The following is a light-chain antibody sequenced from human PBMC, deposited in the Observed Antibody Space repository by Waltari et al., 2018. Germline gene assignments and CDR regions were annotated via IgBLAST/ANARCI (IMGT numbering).Light chain of an antibody. Sequence: QSDLTQPRSVPGSPGQSVTILCTGTSPNYVPWYQQHPGKAPQLMIFEVTRRPSGVPDRFSGSKSGNTASLTISGLQAEDEADYYCCSYGGRYVFGTATKVTVL. V-gene: IGLV2-11*01. J-gene: IGLJ1*01. CDR2: EVT. CDR1: SPNY. CDR3: CSYGGRYV.